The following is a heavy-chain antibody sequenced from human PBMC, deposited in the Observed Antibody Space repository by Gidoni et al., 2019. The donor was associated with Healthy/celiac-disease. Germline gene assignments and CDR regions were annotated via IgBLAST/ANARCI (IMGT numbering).Heavy chain of an antibody. V-gene: IGHV3-30-3*01. CDR3: ARDTTTANYFYYYYYYMDV. CDR2: ISYDGTNK. J-gene: IGHJ6*03. Sequence: QVQLVESGGGVVQPGRSLRLSCAASGFTFSSYAMHWVRQAPGKGLEWVAVISYDGTNKYYADSVKGRFTISRDNSKNTLYLQMNSLRAEDTAVYYCARDTTTANYFYYYYYYMDVWGKGTTVTVSS. CDR1: GFTFSSYA. D-gene: IGHD4-4*01.